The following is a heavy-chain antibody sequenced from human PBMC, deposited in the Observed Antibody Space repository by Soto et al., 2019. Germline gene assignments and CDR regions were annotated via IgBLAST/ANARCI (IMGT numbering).Heavy chain of an antibody. CDR3: ARDPIVLVPAAKDAFDI. D-gene: IGHD2-2*01. CDR2: ISSNGGST. V-gene: IGHV3-64*01. Sequence: GGSLRLSCAASGFTFSSYAMHWVRQAPGKGLEYVSAISSNGGSTYYANSVKGRFTISRDNSKNTLYLQMGSLRAEDMAVYYCARDPIVLVPAAKDAFDIWGQGTMVTVSS. J-gene: IGHJ3*02. CDR1: GFTFSSYA.